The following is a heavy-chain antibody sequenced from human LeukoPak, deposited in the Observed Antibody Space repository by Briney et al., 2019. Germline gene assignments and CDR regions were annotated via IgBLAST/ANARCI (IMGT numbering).Heavy chain of an antibody. J-gene: IGHJ6*03. CDR1: GASISPYY. D-gene: IGHD3-10*01. V-gene: IGHV4-4*07. CDR2: IYTSGST. Sequence: SETLSLARTVSGASISPYYWSWIRQPAGKGLEWIGHIYTSGSTNYNPSHKSRVTVSLDSSKSQFSLKLNSVTAADTAVYYCAREGVAAAYYYYYMDVWGKGTTVTVSS. CDR3: AREGVAAAYYYYYMDV.